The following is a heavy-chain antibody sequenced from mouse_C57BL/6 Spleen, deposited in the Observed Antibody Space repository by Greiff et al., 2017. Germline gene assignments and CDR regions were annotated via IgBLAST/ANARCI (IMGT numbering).Heavy chain of an antibody. CDR2: ILPGSGST. CDR3: ARINYDYDGGYAMDY. V-gene: IGHV1-9*01. Sequence: QVQLQQSGAELMKPGASVKLSCKATGYTFTGFWLEWVKQRPGHGLEWIGEILPGSGSTNYNEKFKGKATFPADTSSNTAYMQLSSLTTEDSAIYYCARINYDYDGGYAMDYWGQGTSVTVSS. J-gene: IGHJ4*01. CDR1: GYTFTGFW. D-gene: IGHD2-4*01.